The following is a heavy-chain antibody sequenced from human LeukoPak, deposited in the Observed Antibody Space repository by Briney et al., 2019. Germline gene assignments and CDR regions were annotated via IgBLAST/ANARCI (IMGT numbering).Heavy chain of an antibody. J-gene: IGHJ4*02. D-gene: IGHD6-19*01. CDR1: GFSFSSYV. Sequence: GGSLRLSCAASGFSFSSYVLSWVRQAPGKGLEWVSFISFDGSITYNADSVKGRLTISRDNSKNTVYLQMNRLRAEDTAVYFCAKDSSSRGWYFEHWGQGTLVTVSS. CDR3: AKDSSSRGWYFEH. CDR2: ISFDGSIT. V-gene: IGHV3-30*18.